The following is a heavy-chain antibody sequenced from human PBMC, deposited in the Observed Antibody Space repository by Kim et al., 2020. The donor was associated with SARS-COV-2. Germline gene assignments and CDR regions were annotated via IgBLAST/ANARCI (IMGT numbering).Heavy chain of an antibody. Sequence: SETLSLTCTVSGGSVSSGSYYWSWIRQPPGKGLEWIGYIYYSGSTNYNPSLKSRVTISVDTSKNQFSLKLSSVTAADTAVYYCARDYYGSGSYYKKEESYYDDYGMDVRGQGTTVTVSS. V-gene: IGHV4-61*01. CDR1: GGSVSSGSYY. CDR3: ARDYYGSGSYYKKEESYYDDYGMDV. J-gene: IGHJ6*02. CDR2: IYYSGST. D-gene: IGHD3-10*01.